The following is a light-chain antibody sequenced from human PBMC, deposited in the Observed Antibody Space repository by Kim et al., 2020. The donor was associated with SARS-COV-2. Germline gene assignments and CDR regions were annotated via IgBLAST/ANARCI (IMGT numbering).Light chain of an antibody. Sequence: NFMLTQPHSVSESPGKTVTISCTHSSGSIASNHVQWYRQRPGSSPTTVIYEDDQRSSGVPHRFSGSIDTSSNSASLTISGLKTEDEADYYCQSYDSTIRVFGGGTQLTVL. J-gene: IGLJ3*02. CDR3: QSYDSTIRV. CDR2: EDD. V-gene: IGLV6-57*01. CDR1: SGSIASNH.